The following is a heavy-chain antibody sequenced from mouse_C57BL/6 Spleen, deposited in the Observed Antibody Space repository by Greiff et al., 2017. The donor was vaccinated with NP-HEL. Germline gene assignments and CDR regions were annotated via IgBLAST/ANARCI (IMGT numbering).Heavy chain of an antibody. V-gene: IGHV1-74*01. Sequence: QVQLQQPGAELVKPGASVKVSCKASGYTFTSYWMHWVKQRPGQGLEWIGRIHPSDSATNYNQKFKGKATLTVDKSSSTAYMQLSSLTSEDAAVYYCAIDYDGSSPWFAYWGQGTLVTVSA. CDR1: GYTFTSYW. CDR3: AIDYDGSSPWFAY. J-gene: IGHJ3*01. CDR2: IHPSDSAT. D-gene: IGHD1-1*01.